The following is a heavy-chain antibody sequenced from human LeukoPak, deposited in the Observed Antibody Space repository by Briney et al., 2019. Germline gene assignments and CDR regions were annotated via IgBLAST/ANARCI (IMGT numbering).Heavy chain of an antibody. CDR3: ARETMVRGVIFY. J-gene: IGHJ4*02. D-gene: IGHD3-10*01. V-gene: IGHV1-8*03. CDR2: MNPNSGNT. Sequence: ASVKVSCKASGYTFTSYDINWVRQATGQGLEWMGWMNPNSGNTGYAQKFQGRVTITRNTSISTAYMELSSLRSEDTAVYYCARETMVRGVIFYWGQGTLVTVSS. CDR1: GYTFTSYD.